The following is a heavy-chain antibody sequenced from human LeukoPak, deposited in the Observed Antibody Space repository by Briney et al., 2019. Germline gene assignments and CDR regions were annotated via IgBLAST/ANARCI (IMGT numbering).Heavy chain of an antibody. D-gene: IGHD3-22*01. CDR3: AKDLGNYYDSSGYYNHDY. Sequence: GGSLRLSCAASGFTFSSYGMHWVRQAPGKGLEWVAFIRYDGSNKYYADSVKGRFTISRDNSKNTLYLQMNSLRAEDTAVYYCAKDLGNYYDSSGYYNHDYWGQGTLVTVSS. CDR1: GFTFSSYG. V-gene: IGHV3-30*02. J-gene: IGHJ4*02. CDR2: IRYDGSNK.